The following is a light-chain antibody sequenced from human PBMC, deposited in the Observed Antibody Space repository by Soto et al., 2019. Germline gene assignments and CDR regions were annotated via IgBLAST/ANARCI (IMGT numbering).Light chain of an antibody. CDR1: QDIKTY. Sequence: IQLTQSPSSLSESVGDRVSISCRASQDIKTYLAWYQQKQGKATKLLISGTFTLQSGVPSRFNGSGSGTDFTLTISRLQPEDFATYYCQHLNNYPPFTFGPGTKVDLE. J-gene: IGKJ3*01. CDR2: GTF. V-gene: IGKV1-9*01. CDR3: QHLNNYPPFT.